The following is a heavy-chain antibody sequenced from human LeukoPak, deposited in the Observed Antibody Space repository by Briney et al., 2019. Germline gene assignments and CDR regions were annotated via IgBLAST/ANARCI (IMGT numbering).Heavy chain of an antibody. J-gene: IGHJ6*03. V-gene: IGHV4-34*01. D-gene: IGHD6-13*01. Sequence: SETLSLTCAVYGGSFSGYYWSWIRQPPGKGLEWIGEINHSGSTNYSPSLKSRVTISVDTSKNQFSLKLSSVTAADTAVYYCARECSSSWYKYYYYYYYMDVWGKGTTVTISS. CDR2: INHSGST. CDR1: GGSFSGYY. CDR3: ARECSSSWYKYYYYYYYMDV.